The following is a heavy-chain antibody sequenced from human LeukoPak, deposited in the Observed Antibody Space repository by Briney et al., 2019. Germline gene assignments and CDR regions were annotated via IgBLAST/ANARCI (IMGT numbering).Heavy chain of an antibody. CDR3: ARESRYFDWLAPDYYYYGMDV. CDR2: INHSGST. V-gene: IGHV4-34*01. Sequence: SETLSLTCAVYGGSFSGYYWSWIRQPPGKGLEWIGEINHSGSTNYNPSLKSRVTISVDTSKNQFSLKLSSVTAADTAVYYCARESRYFDWLAPDYYYYGMDVWGQGTTVTVSS. D-gene: IGHD3-9*01. J-gene: IGHJ6*02. CDR1: GGSFSGYY.